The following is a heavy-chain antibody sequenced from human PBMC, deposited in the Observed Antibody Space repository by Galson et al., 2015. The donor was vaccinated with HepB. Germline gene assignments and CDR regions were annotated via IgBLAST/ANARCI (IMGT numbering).Heavy chain of an antibody. J-gene: IGHJ4*02. CDR1: GYIFNVYW. CDR2: IYPGDSET. Sequence: QSGAEVKKPGESLKISCKGSGYIFNVYWIGWVRQMPGKGLEWMGIIYPGDSETKYSPPFQGQVTISADKSFSTAYLQWSSLKASDTAMYYCARLRGSGETSPDYWGQGTLVTVSS. CDR3: ARLRGSGETSPDY. D-gene: IGHD3-10*01. V-gene: IGHV5-51*01.